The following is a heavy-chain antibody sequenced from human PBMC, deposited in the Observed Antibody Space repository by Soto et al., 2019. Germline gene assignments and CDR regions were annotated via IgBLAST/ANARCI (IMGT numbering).Heavy chain of an antibody. J-gene: IGHJ4*02. D-gene: IGHD5-18*01. CDR1: GFSFISHA. V-gene: IGHV3-23*01. Sequence: PGGSLTLSCAASGFSFISHAMSWVRQAPGKGVEWVSAIGASGGTTYYADSVKGRFTISRDNSKNTLYLQMASLRAEDTALYYCAQVRYSTAMDPLYYFDYWGQGPMFTVSS. CDR3: AQVRYSTAMDPLYYFDY. CDR2: IGASGGTT.